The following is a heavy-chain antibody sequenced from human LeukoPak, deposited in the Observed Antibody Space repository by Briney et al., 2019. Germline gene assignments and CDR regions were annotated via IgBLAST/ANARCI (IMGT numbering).Heavy chain of an antibody. D-gene: IGHD5-18*01. V-gene: IGHV3-30*18. CDR2: ISYDGSNK. J-gene: IGHJ4*02. CDR1: GFTFSSYG. Sequence: PGGSLRLSCAASGFTFSSYGMHWVRQAPGKGLEWVAVISYDGSNKYYADSVKGRFTTSRDNSKNTLYLQMNSLRAEDTAVYYCAKSLIQLWSPRVDYWGQGTLVTVSS. CDR3: AKSLIQLWSPRVDY.